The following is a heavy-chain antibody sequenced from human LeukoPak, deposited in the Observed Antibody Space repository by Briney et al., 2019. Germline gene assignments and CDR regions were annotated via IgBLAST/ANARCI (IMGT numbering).Heavy chain of an antibody. V-gene: IGHV3-23*01. Sequence: QPGGSLRLSCAASGFTFSSYGMSWVRQAPGKGLEWVSAISGSGSSTYYADSVKGRFTISRDNSKNTLFLQMNSLRAEDTTVYYCGRAGFWSGEDYYYYMDVWGKGTTVTVSS. J-gene: IGHJ6*03. CDR1: GFTFSSYG. CDR2: ISGSGSST. D-gene: IGHD3-3*01. CDR3: GRAGFWSGEDYYYYMDV.